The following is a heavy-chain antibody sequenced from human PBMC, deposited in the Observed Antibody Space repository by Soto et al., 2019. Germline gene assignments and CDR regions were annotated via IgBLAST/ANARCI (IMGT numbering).Heavy chain of an antibody. CDR2: IDPNFSNI. CDR3: ARRTSTSGWRHCFDN. CDR1: GYSFPTYW. Sequence: EVQLVQSGAEVKKPGESLKISCQGFGYSFPTYWIGWVRQIPGKGLEWMGFIDPNFSNIRYSPSFQGQVTISADKSINTAYLQWSSLQASDTAIYYCARRTSTSGWRHCFDNWGQGTLVTVSS. D-gene: IGHD6-19*01. V-gene: IGHV5-51*01. J-gene: IGHJ4*02.